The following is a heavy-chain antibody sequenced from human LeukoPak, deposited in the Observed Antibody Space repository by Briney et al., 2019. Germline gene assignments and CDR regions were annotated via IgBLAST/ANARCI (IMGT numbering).Heavy chain of an antibody. Sequence: PGGSLRLSCAASGFTFSSYAMHWVRQAPGKGLEWVAVISYDRSNKYYADSVKGRFTISRDNSKNTLYLQMNSLRAEDTAVYYCAKVHDILTGSTDGAFDIWGQGTMVTVSS. V-gene: IGHV3-30*04. J-gene: IGHJ3*02. D-gene: IGHD3-9*01. CDR3: AKVHDILTGSTDGAFDI. CDR2: ISYDRSNK. CDR1: GFTFSSYA.